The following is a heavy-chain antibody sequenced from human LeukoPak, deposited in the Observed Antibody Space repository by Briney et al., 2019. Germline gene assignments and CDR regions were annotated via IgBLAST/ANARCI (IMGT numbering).Heavy chain of an antibody. D-gene: IGHD2-15*01. CDR2: ISSSSSYI. CDR3: ARDVADAFDI. Sequence: GGSLRLSCAASGFTFSSYSMNWVRQAPGKGLEWVSSISSSSSYIYYADSVKGRFTISRDNSKNTLYLQMNSLRAEDTAVYYCARDVADAFDIWGQGTMVTVSS. J-gene: IGHJ3*02. V-gene: IGHV3-21*01. CDR1: GFTFSSYS.